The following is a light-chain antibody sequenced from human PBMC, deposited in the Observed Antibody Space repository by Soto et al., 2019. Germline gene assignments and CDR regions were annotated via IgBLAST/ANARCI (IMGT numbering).Light chain of an antibody. J-gene: IGKJ2*01. CDR1: QSLLHSNGFKY. Sequence: DIVMTQSPLFLPVTPGEPASISCRSSQSLLHSNGFKYLDWYLQRPGQSPQLLVYLGSNRASGVPDRFSGSGSGSDFTLKISRVEAEDVGVYYCMQALQTPYTFGQGTKLEI. V-gene: IGKV2-28*01. CDR2: LGS. CDR3: MQALQTPYT.